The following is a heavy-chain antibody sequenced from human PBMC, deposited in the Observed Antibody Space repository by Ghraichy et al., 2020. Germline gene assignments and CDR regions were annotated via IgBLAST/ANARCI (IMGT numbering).Heavy chain of an antibody. Sequence: SETLSLTCTVSGGSISSYYWSWIRQPPGKGLEWIGYIYYSGSTNYNPSLKSRVTISVDTSKNQFSLKLSSVTAADTAVYYRAIGRIGGTDAFDIWGQGTMVTVSS. CDR1: GGSISSYY. CDR3: AIGRIGGTDAFDI. V-gene: IGHV4-59*01. J-gene: IGHJ3*02. CDR2: IYYSGST. D-gene: IGHD1-14*01.